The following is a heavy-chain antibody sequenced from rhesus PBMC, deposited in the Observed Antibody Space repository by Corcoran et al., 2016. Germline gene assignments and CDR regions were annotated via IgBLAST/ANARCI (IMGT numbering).Heavy chain of an antibody. J-gene: IGHJ4*01. CDR3: ARDVGSWSPYFDY. Sequence: QVQLQQWGEGLVKPSETLSLTCAVYGGSISSNYWSWIRQPPGKGLEWIGRIRSGGSTNYNPSLKRRVTISIDTSKNQFSLKLSSVTAADTAVYCCARDVGSWSPYFDYWGQGVLVTVSS. CDR1: GGSISSNY. V-gene: IGHV4-160*01. CDR2: IRSGGST. D-gene: IGHD6-13*01.